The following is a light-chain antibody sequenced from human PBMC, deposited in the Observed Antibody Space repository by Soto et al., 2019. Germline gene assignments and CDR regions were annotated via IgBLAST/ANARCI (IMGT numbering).Light chain of an antibody. CDR2: GAS. CDR1: QSVSTR. Sequence: EIVLTQSPATLSVSPGERATLSCRASQSVSTRLAWYQQKPGQAPRLLIYGASTSATGIPARFSGSGSDTEFTLTISSRQSEDFAVYFCQHYNNWPPYTFGQGTKLEIK. J-gene: IGKJ2*01. V-gene: IGKV3-15*01. CDR3: QHYNNWPPYT.